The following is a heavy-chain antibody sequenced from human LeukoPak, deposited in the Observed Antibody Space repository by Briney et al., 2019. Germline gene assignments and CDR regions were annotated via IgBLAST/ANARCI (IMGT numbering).Heavy chain of an antibody. CDR2: INSDGSST. CDR1: GFTFNRYW. J-gene: IGHJ4*02. V-gene: IGHV3-74*01. D-gene: IGHD2/OR15-2a*01. CDR3: ARGRGTIYMFDY. Sequence: RGSLRLSCAAPGFTFNRYWMHWVRQVPGKGLVWVSRINSDGSSTTYADSVKGRFTISRDNARNTLYLQMNSLRAEDTAVYYCARGRGTIYMFDYWGQGTLVTVSS.